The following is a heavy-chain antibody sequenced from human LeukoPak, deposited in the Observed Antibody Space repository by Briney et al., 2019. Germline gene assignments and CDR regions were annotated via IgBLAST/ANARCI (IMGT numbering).Heavy chain of an antibody. CDR3: ARGRGAANDAFDI. V-gene: IGHV3-53*04. Sequence: GGSMRLSCAASGFTVSSDYMSWVRQAPGKGLEWVSVIYSSSITSYADSVKGRFTISRHNSKNTLYLQMNSLRADDTAVYYCARGRGAANDAFDIWGQGTMVTVSS. D-gene: IGHD3-10*01. CDR1: GFTVSSDY. CDR2: IYSSSIT. J-gene: IGHJ3*02.